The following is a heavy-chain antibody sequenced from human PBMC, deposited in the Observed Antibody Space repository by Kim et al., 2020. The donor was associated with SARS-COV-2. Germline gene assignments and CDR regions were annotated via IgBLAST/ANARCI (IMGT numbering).Heavy chain of an antibody. CDR2: IYWLGSP. CDR3: ARGERRGTQQTYRTGAFDS. Sequence: SETLSLTCSVPDGSVNRGGYFWSWIRQSPGGELEWIGYIYWLGSPNYNPSLKSRVTMSLDTSKSQFSLNLNSVTAADTAVYYCARGERRGTQQTYRTGAFDSWRHGTLVTVSS. D-gene: IGHD1-26*01. V-gene: IGHV4-61*08. CDR1: DGSVNRGGYF. J-gene: IGHJ4*01.